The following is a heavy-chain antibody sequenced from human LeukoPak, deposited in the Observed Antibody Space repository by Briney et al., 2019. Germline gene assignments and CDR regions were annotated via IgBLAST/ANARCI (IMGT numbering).Heavy chain of an antibody. CDR3: ASEGYCTNGVCYGGDY. CDR2: IIPIFGTA. D-gene: IGHD2-8*01. CDR1: GGTFSSYA. Sequence: ASVKVSCKASGGTFSSYAISWVRQAPGQGLEWMGGIIPIFGTANYAQKFQGRVTITADKSTSTAYMELSSLRSEDTAVYYCASEGYCTNGVCYGGDYWGQGTLVTVSS. J-gene: IGHJ4*02. V-gene: IGHV1-69*06.